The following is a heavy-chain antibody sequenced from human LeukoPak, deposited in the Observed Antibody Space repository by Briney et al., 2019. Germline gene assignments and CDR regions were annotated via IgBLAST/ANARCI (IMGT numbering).Heavy chain of an antibody. CDR2: ISSSSSYI. CDR3: ARDPSTAATGLFDY. Sequence: GGSLRLSCAASGFTVSSNYMSWVRQAPGKGLEWVSSISSSSSYIYYADSVKGRFTISRDNGKNSLYLQMNSLRAEDTAVYYCARDPSTAATGLFDYWGQGTLVTVSS. D-gene: IGHD2-15*01. J-gene: IGHJ4*02. V-gene: IGHV3-21*01. CDR1: GFTVSSNY.